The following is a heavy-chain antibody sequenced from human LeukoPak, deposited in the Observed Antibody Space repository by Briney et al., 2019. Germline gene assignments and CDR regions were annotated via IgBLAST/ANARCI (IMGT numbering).Heavy chain of an antibody. CDR1: GFTFSSYA. D-gene: IGHD3-22*01. CDR3: AKVDSSGYYPTSGFDY. J-gene: IGHJ4*02. V-gene: IGHV3-23*01. Sequence: GGSLRLSCAASGFTFSSYAMSWVRQAPGKGLEWVSAISGSGGSTYYADSVKGRFTISRDNSKNTLYLQMNSLRAEDTAVYYCAKVDSSGYYPTSGFDYWGQGTLVTVSS. CDR2: ISGSGGST.